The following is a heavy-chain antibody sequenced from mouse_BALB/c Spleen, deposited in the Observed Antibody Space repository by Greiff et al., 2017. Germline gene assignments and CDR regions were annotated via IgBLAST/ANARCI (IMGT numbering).Heavy chain of an antibody. J-gene: IGHJ3*01. CDR3: AREEIGRGGFAY. V-gene: IGHV5-4*02. CDR1: GFTFSDYY. D-gene: IGHD4-1*01. Sequence: EVMLVKSGGGLVKPGGSLKLSCAASGFTFSDYYMYWVRQTPEKRLEWVATISDGGSYTYYPDSVKGRFTISRDNAKNNLYLQMSSLKSEDTAMYYCAREEIGRGGFAYWGQGTLVTVSA. CDR2: ISDGGSYT.